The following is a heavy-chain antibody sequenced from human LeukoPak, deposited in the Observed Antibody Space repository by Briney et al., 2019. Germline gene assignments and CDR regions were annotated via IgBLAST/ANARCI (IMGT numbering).Heavy chain of an antibody. CDR2: INPSGGTT. Sequence: ASVKVSCKASGYSFINYYIHWVRQAPGQGLEWMGIINPSGGTTTYAQKFQGRVTMIRDTSTSTVYMELSSLRSEDTAVYYCARKTIAAGTVFDYWGQGTLVIVSS. CDR1: GYSFINYY. CDR3: ARKTIAAGTVFDY. D-gene: IGHD6-13*01. V-gene: IGHV1-46*01. J-gene: IGHJ4*02.